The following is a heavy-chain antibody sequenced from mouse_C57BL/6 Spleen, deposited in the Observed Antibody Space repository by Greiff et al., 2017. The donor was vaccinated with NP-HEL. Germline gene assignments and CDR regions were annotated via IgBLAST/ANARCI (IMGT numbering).Heavy chain of an antibody. CDR3: ARTYYSNYGAMDY. CDR1: GFSLTSYG. V-gene: IGHV2-6*03. J-gene: IGHJ4*01. CDR2: IWSDGST. D-gene: IGHD2-5*01. Sequence: VKLMESGPGLVAPSQSLSITCTVSGFSLTSYGVHWVRQPPGKGLEWLVVIWSDGSTTYNSALKSRLSISKDNSKSQVFLKMNSLQTDDTAMYYCARTYYSNYGAMDYWGQGTSVTVSS.